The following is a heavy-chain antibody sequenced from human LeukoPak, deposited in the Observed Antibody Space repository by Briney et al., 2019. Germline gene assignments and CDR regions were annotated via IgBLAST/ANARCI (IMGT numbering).Heavy chain of an antibody. J-gene: IGHJ4*02. D-gene: IGHD1-1*01. CDR2: INHSGST. CDR3: ARDRGTWNDDGFDY. CDR1: GGSFSGYH. V-gene: IGHV4-34*01. Sequence: SETLSLTCAVYGGSFSGYHWSWIRQPPGKGLEWIGEINHSGSTNYNPSLKSRVTISVDTSKNQFSLKLSSVTAADTAMYYCARDRGTWNDDGFDYWGQGTLVTVSS.